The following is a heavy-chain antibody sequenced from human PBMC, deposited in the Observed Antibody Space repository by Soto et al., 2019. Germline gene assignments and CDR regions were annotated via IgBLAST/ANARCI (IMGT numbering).Heavy chain of an antibody. CDR1: GFTFRSYG. CDR2: IKSDGTSQ. Sequence: PGGSLRLSCEASGFTFRSYGMHWVRQAPGKGLEWVAVIKSDGTSQYYSDSVEGRFFISRDNRKNTLFLQMNNLRPDDTAGYYCAKPRSSLESPPFDPSGHGTLVTVSS. CDR3: AKPRSSLESPPFDP. J-gene: IGHJ5*02. V-gene: IGHV3-30*02. D-gene: IGHD3-3*01.